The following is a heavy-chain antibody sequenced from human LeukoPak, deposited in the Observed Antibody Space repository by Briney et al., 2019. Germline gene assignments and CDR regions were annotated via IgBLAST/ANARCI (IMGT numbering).Heavy chain of an antibody. CDR3: ARWFTGGAFDI. J-gene: IGHJ3*02. CDR1: GFTFSSYS. D-gene: IGHD3-10*01. Sequence: RGSLRLSCAASGFTFSSYSMNWVRQAPGKGLEWVSSISSSSSYIYYADSVKGRFTISRDNAKNSLYLQMNSLRAEDTAVYYCARWFTGGAFDIWGQGTMVTVSS. V-gene: IGHV3-21*01. CDR2: ISSSSSYI.